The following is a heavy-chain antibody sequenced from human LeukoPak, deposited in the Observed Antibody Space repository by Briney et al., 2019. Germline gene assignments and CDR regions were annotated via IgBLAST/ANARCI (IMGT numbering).Heavy chain of an antibody. CDR1: GGSISSSSYY. CDR3: ASTRGYCSSTSCYALVG. Sequence: SETLSLTCTVSGGSISSSSYYWGCIRQPPGKGLEWIGEINHSGSTNYNPSLKSRVTISVDTSRNQFSLKLSSVTAADTAVYYCASTRGYCSSTSCYALVGWGQGTLVTVSS. CDR2: INHSGST. V-gene: IGHV4-39*07. D-gene: IGHD2-2*01. J-gene: IGHJ4*02.